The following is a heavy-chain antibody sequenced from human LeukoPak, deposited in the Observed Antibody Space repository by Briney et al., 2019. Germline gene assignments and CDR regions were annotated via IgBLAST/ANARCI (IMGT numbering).Heavy chain of an antibody. V-gene: IGHV3-30*18. CDR3: AKRSVVRGVIDRGIDY. J-gene: IGHJ4*02. Sequence: GGSLRLSCAASGFTFSSYGMHWVRQAPGKGLEWVAVISYDGSNKYYADSVKGRFTISRDNSKNTLYLQMNSLRAEDTAVYYCAKRSVVRGVIDRGIDYWGQGTLVTVSS. CDR1: GFTFSSYG. D-gene: IGHD3-10*01. CDR2: ISYDGSNK.